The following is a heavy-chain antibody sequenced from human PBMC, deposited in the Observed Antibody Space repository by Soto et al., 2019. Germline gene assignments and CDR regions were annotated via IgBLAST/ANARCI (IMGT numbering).Heavy chain of an antibody. D-gene: IGHD2-21*01. CDR2: IYYSGST. Sequence: SETLSLTCTVSGGSISSGDNYWSWIRQPPGKGLEWIGNIYYSGSTYYNPSLKSRVSISVDTSRDQFSLKLSSVTAADTAVYYCARGPVVVVSAPCYFDYWGQGTRVTVSS. V-gene: IGHV4-30-4*01. CDR1: GGSISSGDNY. CDR3: ARGPVVVVSAPCYFDY. J-gene: IGHJ4*02.